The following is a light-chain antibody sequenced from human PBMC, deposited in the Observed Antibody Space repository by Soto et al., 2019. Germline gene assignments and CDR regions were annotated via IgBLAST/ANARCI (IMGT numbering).Light chain of an antibody. CDR1: QRITDW. Sequence: DVHMTQSPSTLSASVGDRVTITCRASQRITDWLAWYQQRPGKAPKLLIYKASRLPSGVPSRFSGSGSGTEFTLTISSLQPDDFATFYCQHYYSYPWTFGQGTKVEIK. V-gene: IGKV1-5*03. J-gene: IGKJ1*01. CDR2: KAS. CDR3: QHYYSYPWT.